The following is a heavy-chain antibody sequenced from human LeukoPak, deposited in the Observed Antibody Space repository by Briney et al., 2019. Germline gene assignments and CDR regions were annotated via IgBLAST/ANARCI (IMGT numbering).Heavy chain of an antibody. CDR3: ARGTRWLQPYYFDY. J-gene: IGHJ4*02. CDR1: GYTFTGYY. CDR2: INPNSGGT. Sequence: ASVKVSCKASGYTFTGYYMHWVRQAPGQGLGWMGWINPNSGGTNYAQKFQGRVTMTRDTSISTAYMELSRLRSDDTAVYYCARGTRWLQPYYFDYWGQGTLVTVSS. D-gene: IGHD5-24*01. V-gene: IGHV1-2*02.